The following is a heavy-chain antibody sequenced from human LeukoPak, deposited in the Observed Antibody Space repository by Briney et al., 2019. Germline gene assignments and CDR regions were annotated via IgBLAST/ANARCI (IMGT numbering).Heavy chain of an antibody. J-gene: IGHJ4*02. CDR1: GFPLSNFW. D-gene: IGHD3-16*01. Sequence: GGSLRLSCTASGFPLSNFWMHWVRQVPGKGLVWVSRIISDGTTTSYADPVKGRFTISRDNAKNTLYLQMNSLRAEDTAVYYCTRDWGNMAFDYWGQGTLVTVSS. CDR2: IISDGTTT. CDR3: TRDWGNMAFDY. V-gene: IGHV3-74*01.